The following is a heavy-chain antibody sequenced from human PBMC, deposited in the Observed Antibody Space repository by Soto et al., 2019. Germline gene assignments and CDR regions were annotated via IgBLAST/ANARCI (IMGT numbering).Heavy chain of an antibody. D-gene: IGHD3-22*01. CDR3: ASETKLWLEFYVYGMEV. V-gene: IGHV4-31*03. CDR2: IYYSGST. Sequence: QVQLLESGPGLVKPSQTLSLTCTVSGGSISSGGYYWNGIRQHPGKGLEWIGYIYYSGSTYYNPSLKSRVTISVDTSTNQYSRRLSDVTAADTAVYYCASETKLWLEFYVYGMEVCGQGTTVTVSS. J-gene: IGHJ6*02. CDR1: GGSISSGGYY.